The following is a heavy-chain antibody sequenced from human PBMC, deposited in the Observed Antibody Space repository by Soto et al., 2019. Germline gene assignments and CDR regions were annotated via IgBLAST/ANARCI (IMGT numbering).Heavy chain of an antibody. D-gene: IGHD4-4*01. Sequence: GGSLRLSCAASGFTFSSYAMSWVRQAPGKGLEWVSAISGSGGSTYYADSVKGRFTISRDNSKNTLYLQMNSLRGEDTAVYYCAKDRGDYSNYDAFDIWGQGTMVTVSS. J-gene: IGHJ3*02. CDR2: ISGSGGST. CDR1: GFTFSSYA. CDR3: AKDRGDYSNYDAFDI. V-gene: IGHV3-23*01.